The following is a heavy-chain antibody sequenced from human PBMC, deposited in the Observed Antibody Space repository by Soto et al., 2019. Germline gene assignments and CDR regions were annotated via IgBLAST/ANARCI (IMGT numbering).Heavy chain of an antibody. D-gene: IGHD6-13*01. CDR3: ATSAIAAAGTEYYFDY. J-gene: IGHJ4*02. V-gene: IGHV1-24*01. CDR2: FDPEDGET. Sequence: ASVKVSCKVSGYTLTELSMHWVRQAPGKGLEWMGGFDPEDGETIYAQKFQGRVTMTEDTSTDTAYMELSSPRSEDTAVYYCATSAIAAAGTEYYFDYWGQGTLVTVSS. CDR1: GYTLTELS.